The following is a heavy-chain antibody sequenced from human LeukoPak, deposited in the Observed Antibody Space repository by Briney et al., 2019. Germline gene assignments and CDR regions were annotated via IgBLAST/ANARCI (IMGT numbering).Heavy chain of an antibody. CDR2: MRPDGRED. D-gene: IGHD1-26*01. J-gene: IGHJ4*02. CDR3: TSSGSYAAGCLDY. Sequence: PGGSLRLSCAAPGFILSSYWMSWVRQAPGKGREWVASMRPDGREDYYMDSVKGRFTVSRDNAENYLYLQMNSLRAEDTAVYYCTSSGSYAAGCLDYWGQGTLVTVSS. CDR1: GFILSSYW. V-gene: IGHV3-7*03.